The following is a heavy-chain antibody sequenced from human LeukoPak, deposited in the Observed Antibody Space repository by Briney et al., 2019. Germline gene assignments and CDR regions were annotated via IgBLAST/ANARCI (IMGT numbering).Heavy chain of an antibody. CDR3: ARSGIVVVPAASLRPNWFDP. CDR2: IYYSGST. J-gene: IGHJ5*02. CDR1: GGSISSGDYY. Sequence: SETLSLTCTVSGGSISSGDYYWSWIRQPPGKGLEWIGYIYYSGSTYYNPSLKSRVTISVDTSKNQFSLKLSSVTAADTAVYYCARSGIVVVPAASLRPNWFDPWGQGTLVTVSS. D-gene: IGHD2-2*01. V-gene: IGHV4-30-4*01.